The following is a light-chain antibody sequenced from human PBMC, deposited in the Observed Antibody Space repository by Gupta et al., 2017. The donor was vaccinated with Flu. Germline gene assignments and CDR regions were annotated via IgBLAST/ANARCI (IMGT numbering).Light chain of an antibody. V-gene: IGKV4-1*01. CDR1: QSLFYSPNNMHS. Sequence: VSLGERVTINWKSSQSLFYSPNNMHSLSWYQQRPGQPPKLIICWASTRESGVPDRFSGSGSGTDCTLTSSSLQAEDVAVYFWQHDYGPWTFGQGTKVEIK. CDR3: QHDYGPWT. CDR2: WAS. J-gene: IGKJ1*01.